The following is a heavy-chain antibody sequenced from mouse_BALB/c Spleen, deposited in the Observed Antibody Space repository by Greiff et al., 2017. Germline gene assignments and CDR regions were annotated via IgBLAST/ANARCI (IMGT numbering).Heavy chain of an antibody. V-gene: IGHV5-6-4*01. CDR1: GFTFSSYT. D-gene: IGHD2-4*01. Sequence: EVQRVESGGGLVKPGGSLKLSCAASGFTFSSYTMSWVRQAPEKRLEWVATISSGGSYTYYPDSVKGRFTISRDNAKNTLYLQMSSLKSEDTAMYYCTRVYDYDEAWFAYWGQGTLVTVSA. J-gene: IGHJ3*01. CDR2: ISSGGSYT. CDR3: TRVYDYDEAWFAY.